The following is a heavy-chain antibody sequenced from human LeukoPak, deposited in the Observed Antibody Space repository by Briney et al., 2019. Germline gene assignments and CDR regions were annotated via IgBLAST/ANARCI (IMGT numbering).Heavy chain of an antibody. CDR3: AKDGAYIDY. V-gene: IGHV3-23*01. CDR2: ISGSGGGT. J-gene: IGHJ4*02. CDR1: RFTFSNYA. Sequence: GGPLRLSCAASRFTFSNYAMSWVRQAPGKGLEWVSAISGSGGGTYYADSVKGRFTISRDNSKNTLYLQMNSLRAEDTAVYYCAKDGAYIDYWGQGTLVTVSS. D-gene: IGHD3-16*01.